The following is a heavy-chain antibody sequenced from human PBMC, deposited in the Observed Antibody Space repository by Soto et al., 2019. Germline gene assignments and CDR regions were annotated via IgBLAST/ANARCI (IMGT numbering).Heavy chain of an antibody. Sequence: ASVKVSCKASGGTFSSYAISWVRQAPGQGLEWMGGIIPIFGTADYAQKFQGRVTITADESTSTAYMELSSLRSEDTAVYYCAGHSGSSPEGRYYYGMDVWGQGTTVTVSS. CDR1: GGTFSSYA. CDR3: AGHSGSSPEGRYYYGMDV. J-gene: IGHJ6*02. V-gene: IGHV1-69*13. CDR2: IIPIFGTA. D-gene: IGHD1-26*01.